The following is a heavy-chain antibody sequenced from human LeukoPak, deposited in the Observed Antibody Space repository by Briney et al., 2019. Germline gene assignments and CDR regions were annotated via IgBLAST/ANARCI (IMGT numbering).Heavy chain of an antibody. V-gene: IGHV4-4*07. CDR2: IYTSGST. Sequence: SETLSLTCTVSGGSISSYYWSWIRQPAGKGLEWIGRIYTSGSTNYNPSLKSRVTMSVDTSKNQFSLKLSSVTAADTAVYFCASPPSGAEFFLHWGQGALVTVSS. D-gene: IGHD1-14*01. J-gene: IGHJ1*01. CDR1: GGSISSYY. CDR3: ASPPSGAEFFLH.